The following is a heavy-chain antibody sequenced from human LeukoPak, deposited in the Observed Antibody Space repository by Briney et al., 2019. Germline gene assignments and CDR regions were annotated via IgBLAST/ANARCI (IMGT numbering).Heavy chain of an antibody. CDR2: IYHSGIT. V-gene: IGHV4-39*01. Sequence: SETLSLTCIVSGDAITSGTYYWDWIRQAPGKGLEWIGNIYHSGITYYTPSFESRVTMTVDTSRNQFSLKLNSLTAADTAVYYCARHHATSNCFDPWGQGILVTVSS. J-gene: IGHJ5*02. CDR1: GDAITSGTYY. CDR3: ARHHATSNCFDP.